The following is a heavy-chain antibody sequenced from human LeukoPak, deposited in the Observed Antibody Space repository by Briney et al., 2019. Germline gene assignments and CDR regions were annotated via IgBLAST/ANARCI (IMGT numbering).Heavy chain of an antibody. CDR2: INHSGSP. V-gene: IGHV4-34*01. CDR3: ARDLSDYYGSGSYRPIDAFDI. D-gene: IGHD3-10*01. CDR1: GGSFSGYY. Sequence: PSETLSLTCAVYGGSFSGYYWSWIRQPPGKGLEWIGEINHSGSPNYNPSLKSRVTTSIDTSTNQFSLKLSPVTAADTAVYYCARDLSDYYGSGSYRPIDAFDIWGQGTMVTVSS. J-gene: IGHJ3*02.